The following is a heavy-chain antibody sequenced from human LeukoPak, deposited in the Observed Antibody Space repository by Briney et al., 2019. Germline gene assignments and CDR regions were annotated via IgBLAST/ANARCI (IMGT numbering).Heavy chain of an antibody. CDR3: ARLSKDIVVVAAAVAYYFDY. CDR1: GDSISGHY. D-gene: IGHD2-2*01. J-gene: IGHJ4*02. Sequence: SETLSLTCTVSGDSISGHYWSWIRQSPGKQLEYIGYISHRGTTNYNPSLKSRVTMSVGTSNNQFSLRLTSVTAADTAVYYCARLSKDIVVVAAAVAYYFDYWGQGALVTVSS. CDR2: ISHRGTT. V-gene: IGHV4-59*08.